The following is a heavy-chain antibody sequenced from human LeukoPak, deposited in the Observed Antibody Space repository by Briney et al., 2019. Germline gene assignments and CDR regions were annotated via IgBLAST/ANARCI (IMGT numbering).Heavy chain of an antibody. V-gene: IGHV1-2*02. Sequence: ASVKVSCKASGYTFTGYYIHWVRQAAGQGLEWMGWINPNSGGTNYAQKFQGRVTMTRDTSISTAYMELSRLRSDDTAVYYCAIPYCNVRACHDYFDYWGQGTLVTVSS. J-gene: IGHJ4*02. CDR1: GYTFTGYY. D-gene: IGHD2/OR15-2a*01. CDR2: INPNSGGT. CDR3: AIPYCNVRACHDYFDY.